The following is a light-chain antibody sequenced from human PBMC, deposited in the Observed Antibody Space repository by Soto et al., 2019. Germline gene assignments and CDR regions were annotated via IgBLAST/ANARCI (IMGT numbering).Light chain of an antibody. V-gene: IGKV1-5*03. CDR3: QQYNTSSRT. CDR2: RAS. J-gene: IGKJ5*01. CDR1: QSISTS. Sequence: DIQMTQSPSTLSASVGDIVSMTCRASQSISTSLAWYQQKPGKAPNLLIYRASSLQSGVPSRFSGSGSGTEFTLTISSLQPDDFATYYCQQYNTSSRTFGQGTRLEI.